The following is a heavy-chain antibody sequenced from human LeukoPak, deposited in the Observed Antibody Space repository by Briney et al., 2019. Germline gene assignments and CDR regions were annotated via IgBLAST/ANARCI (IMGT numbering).Heavy chain of an antibody. CDR3: AKKPMGRYQYQLLYTDMDDY. CDR2: ISGSGGST. CDR1: GFTFSSYA. Sequence: PGGSLRLSCAASGFTFSSYAMSWVRQAPGKGLEWVSAISGSGGSTYYADSVKGRFTISRDNSKNTLYLQMNSLRAEDTAVYYCAKKPMGRYQYQLLYTDMDDYWGQGTLVTVSS. V-gene: IGHV3-23*01. D-gene: IGHD2-2*02. J-gene: IGHJ4*02.